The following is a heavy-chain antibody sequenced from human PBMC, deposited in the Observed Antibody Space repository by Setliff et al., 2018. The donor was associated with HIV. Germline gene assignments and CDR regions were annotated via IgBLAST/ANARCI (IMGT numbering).Heavy chain of an antibody. J-gene: IGHJ4*02. CDR2: IYHNGNT. V-gene: IGHV4-38-2*01. CDR3: ARRPPYWGFDF. D-gene: IGHD3-16*01. Sequence: SETLSLTCDVSGYSISSGYYWGWIRQPPGKGLEWIANIYHNGNTHYNPSVKSRVTISVDTSRNQFSLKLRSVTAADTAVYYCARRPPYWGFDFWGQGTLVTVSS. CDR1: GYSISSGYY.